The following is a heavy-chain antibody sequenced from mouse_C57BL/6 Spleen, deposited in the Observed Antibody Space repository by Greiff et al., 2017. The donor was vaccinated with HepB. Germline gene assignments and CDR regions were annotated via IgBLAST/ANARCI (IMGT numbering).Heavy chain of an antibody. CDR1: GYTFTSYG. J-gene: IGHJ3*01. V-gene: IGHV1-81*01. D-gene: IGHD2-5*01. Sequence: QVQLQQSGAELARPGASVKLSCKASGYTFTSYGISWVKQRTGQGLEWIGEIYPRSGNTYYNEKFKGKATLTADKSSSTAYMELRSLTSEDSAVYFCARKPPYSTAFAYWGQGTLVTVSA. CDR3: ARKPPYSTAFAY. CDR2: IYPRSGNT.